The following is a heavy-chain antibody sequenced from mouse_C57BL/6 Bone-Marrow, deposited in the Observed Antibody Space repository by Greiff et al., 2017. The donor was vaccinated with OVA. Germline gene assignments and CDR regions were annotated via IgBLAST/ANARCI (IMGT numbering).Heavy chain of an antibody. D-gene: IGHD1-1*01. Sequence: EVKLVESGGGLVQPGGSLKLSCAASGFTFSDYGMAWVRQALRKGPEWVAFISNLAYSIYYADTVTGRFTISRENAKNTLYLEMSSLRSEDTAMYYCARQPHYYGSSYGYFDVWGTGTTVTVSS. V-gene: IGHV5-15*04. J-gene: IGHJ1*03. CDR3: ARQPHYYGSSYGYFDV. CDR2: ISNLAYSI. CDR1: GFTFSDYG.